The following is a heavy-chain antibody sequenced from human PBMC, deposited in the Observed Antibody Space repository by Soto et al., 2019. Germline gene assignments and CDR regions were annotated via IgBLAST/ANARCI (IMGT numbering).Heavy chain of an antibody. D-gene: IGHD4-17*01. V-gene: IGHV1-8*01. J-gene: IGHJ4*02. CDR1: GYTFTSYD. CDR3: ARTLYGDHGDY. CDR2: MNPNSGNT. Sequence: QVQLVQSGAEVKKPGASVKVSCKASGYTFTSYDINWVRQATGQGLEWMGWMNPNSGNTGYAQKFQSRVTMTRNTFIGTAYMELSSQRSEDKGVDYCARTLYGDHGDYWGQGTLVTVSS.